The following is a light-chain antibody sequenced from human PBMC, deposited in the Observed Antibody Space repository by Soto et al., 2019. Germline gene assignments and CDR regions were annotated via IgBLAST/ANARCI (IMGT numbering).Light chain of an antibody. J-gene: IGKJ1*01. Sequence: EIVLTQSPGTLSLSPGERATLSCRASQSFTSRSLAWYQQKPGLAPRLLTSGTSNRAAGIPDRFSGSGSGTDFTLTISRLEPEDFAVYYCQQYDSSPRTFGQGTKVDIK. CDR1: QSFTSRS. V-gene: IGKV3-20*01. CDR3: QQYDSSPRT. CDR2: GTS.